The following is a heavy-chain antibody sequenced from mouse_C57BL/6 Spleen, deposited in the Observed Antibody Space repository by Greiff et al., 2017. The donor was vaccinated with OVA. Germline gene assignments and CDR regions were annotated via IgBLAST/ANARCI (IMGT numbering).Heavy chain of an antibody. D-gene: IGHD1-1*01. V-gene: IGHV1-5*01. CDR2: IYPGNSDT. Sequence: DVQLVESGTVLARPGASVKMSCKTSGYTFTSYWMHWVKQRPGQGLEWIGAIYPGNSDTSYNQKFKGKAKLTAVTSASTAYMELSSLTNEDSAVYYCTRLRDYGSSYVRYAMDYWGQGTSVTVSS. CDR1: GYTFTSYW. J-gene: IGHJ4*01. CDR3: TRLRDYGSSYVRYAMDY.